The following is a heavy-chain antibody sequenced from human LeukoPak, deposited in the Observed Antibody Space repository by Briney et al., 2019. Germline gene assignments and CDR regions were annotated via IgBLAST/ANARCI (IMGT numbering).Heavy chain of an antibody. CDR1: GFTFSSYG. CDR3: AGSLAYCGGDCRLGDY. V-gene: IGHV3-30*02. D-gene: IGHD2-21*02. CDR2: IRYDGSNK. Sequence: GGSLRLSCAASGFTFSSYGMHWVRQAPGKGLEWVAFIRYDGSNKYYTDSVKGRFTISGDNSKNTLYLQMNSLRAEDTAIYYCAGSLAYCGGDCRLGDYWGQGTLVTVSS. J-gene: IGHJ4*02.